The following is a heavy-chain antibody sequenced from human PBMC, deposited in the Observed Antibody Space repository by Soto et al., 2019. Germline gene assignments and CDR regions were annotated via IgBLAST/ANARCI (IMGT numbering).Heavy chain of an antibody. D-gene: IGHD2-2*01. CDR2: IDHSGGT. CDR3: ARDPPLPAAMVD. V-gene: IGHV4-4*02. J-gene: IGHJ4*02. CDR1: GGSISSSNW. Sequence: QVQLQESGTGLVKPSGTLSLTCAVSGGSISSSNWWSWVRQHPGKGLEWIGEIDHSGGTNYNPSLQRRVAISVDQSKNPFSLQLSSVTAADTALYYCARDPPLPAAMVDWGQGTLVTVSS.